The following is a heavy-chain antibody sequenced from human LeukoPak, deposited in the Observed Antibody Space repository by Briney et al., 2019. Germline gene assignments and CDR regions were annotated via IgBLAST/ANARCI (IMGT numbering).Heavy chain of an antibody. J-gene: IGHJ5*02. CDR3: ARGGGWKSSSRSHWFDP. D-gene: IGHD6-13*01. V-gene: IGHV1-46*01. CDR1: GYTFTGYY. CDR2: INPSGGST. Sequence: ASVKVSCKASGYTFTGYYMHWVRQAPGQGLEWMGIINPSGGSTSYAQKFQGRVTMTRDMSTSTVYMELSSLRSEDTAVYYCARGGGWKSSSRSHWFDPWGQGTLVTVSS.